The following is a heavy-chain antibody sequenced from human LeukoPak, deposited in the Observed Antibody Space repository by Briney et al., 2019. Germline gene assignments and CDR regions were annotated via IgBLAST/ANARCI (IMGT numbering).Heavy chain of an antibody. CDR3: ARVEMATAFDY. CDR1: GGSISSYY. D-gene: IGHD5-24*01. CDR2: IYYSGST. V-gene: IGHV4-59*12. J-gene: IGHJ4*02. Sequence: SETLSLTCTVSGGSISSYYWSWIRQPPGKGLEWIGYIYYSGSTNYNPSLKSRVTISVDTSKNQFSLKLSSVTAADTAVYYCARVEMATAFDYWGQGTLVTVSS.